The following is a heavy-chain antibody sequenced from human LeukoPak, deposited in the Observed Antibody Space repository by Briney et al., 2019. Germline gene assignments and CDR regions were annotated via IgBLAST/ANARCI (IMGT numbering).Heavy chain of an antibody. J-gene: IGHJ4*02. CDR3: ARFRQRARIDY. CDR1: GYTFTSYY. V-gene: IGHV1-46*01. CDR2: INHNGGST. D-gene: IGHD6-25*01. Sequence: ASVKVSCKASGYTFTSYYMHWVRQAPGEGLEWMGIINHNGGSTSYAQKFQGRVTMTRDTSTSTVYMELRSVRSEDTAVYYRARFRQRARIDYWGEGALVTVSS.